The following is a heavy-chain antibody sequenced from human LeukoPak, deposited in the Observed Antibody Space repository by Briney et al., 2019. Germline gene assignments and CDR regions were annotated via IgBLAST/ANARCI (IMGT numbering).Heavy chain of an antibody. CDR1: GLTFNTYD. Sequence: PGRSLRLSCAASGLTFNTYDMCWVRQAPGKRLEWVAFISSHGSETYYADSLKGRFTISRDNSKNRLHLQMINLRPEDTAVYYCVPTPPGYFFDYWGQGTLVRVSS. D-gene: IGHD2-15*01. CDR2: ISSHGSET. V-gene: IGHV3-30*13. CDR3: VPTPPGYFFDY. J-gene: IGHJ4*02.